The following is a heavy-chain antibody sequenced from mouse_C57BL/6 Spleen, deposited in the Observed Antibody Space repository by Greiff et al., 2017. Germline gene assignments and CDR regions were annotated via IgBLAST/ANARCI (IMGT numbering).Heavy chain of an antibody. CDR1: GYAFSSSW. J-gene: IGHJ3*01. V-gene: IGHV1-82*01. CDR2: IYPGDGDT. D-gene: IGHD2-3*01. CDR3: ARDGYYVFAY. Sequence: QVQLKESGPELVKPGASVKISCKASGYAFSSSWMNWVKQRPGKGLEWIGRIYPGDGDTNYNGKFKGKATLTADKSSSTAYMQLSSLTSEDSAVYFCARDGYYVFAYWGQGTLVTVSA.